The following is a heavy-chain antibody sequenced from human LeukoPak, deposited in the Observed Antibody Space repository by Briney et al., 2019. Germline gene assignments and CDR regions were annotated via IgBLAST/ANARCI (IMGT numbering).Heavy chain of an antibody. CDR3: AKAAGHIVVVPAAWDY. J-gene: IGHJ4*02. CDR2: ISGSGGST. Sequence: PGGSLRLSCAASGFTFSSYAMNWVRQAPGKGLEWVSAISGSGGSTYYADSVKGRFTISRDNSKNTLYLQMNSLRAEDTAVYYCAKAAGHIVVVPAAWDYWGQGTLVTVSS. V-gene: IGHV3-23*01. D-gene: IGHD2-2*01. CDR1: GFTFSSYA.